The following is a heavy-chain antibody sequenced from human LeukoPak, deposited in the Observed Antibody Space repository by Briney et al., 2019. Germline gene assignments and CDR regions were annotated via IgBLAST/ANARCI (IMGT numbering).Heavy chain of an antibody. CDR3: ARDRSRGYGSVLFDI. D-gene: IGHD3-10*01. CDR1: GFTFSSYS. J-gene: IGHJ3*02. V-gene: IGHV3-21*01. Sequence: GGSLRLSCAASGFTFSSYSMNWVRQAPGKGLEWVSSISSSSSYICYADSVKGRFTISRDNAKNSLYLQMNSLRAEDTAVYYCARDRSRGYGSVLFDIWGQGTMVTVSS. CDR2: ISSSSSYI.